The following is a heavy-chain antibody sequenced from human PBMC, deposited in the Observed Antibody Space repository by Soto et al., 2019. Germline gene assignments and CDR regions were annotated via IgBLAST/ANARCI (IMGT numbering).Heavy chain of an antibody. V-gene: IGHV1-18*01. J-gene: IGHJ4*02. CDR3: ARDLVSGSDFWRAYNGGYFDY. CDR1: GYTFRNYG. CDR2: ISPYNGNT. D-gene: IGHD3-3*01. Sequence: GASVKVSCKASGYTFRNYGITWVRQAPGQGLEWMAWISPYNGNTSYAQDLQGRVTTTTDTSTSTAYMELRSLTSEDTAMYYCARDLVSGSDFWRAYNGGYFDYWGQGTRVTAPQ.